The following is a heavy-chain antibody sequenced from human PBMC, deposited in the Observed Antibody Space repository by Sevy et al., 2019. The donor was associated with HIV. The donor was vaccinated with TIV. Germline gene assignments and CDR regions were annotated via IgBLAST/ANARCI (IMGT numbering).Heavy chain of an antibody. D-gene: IGHD6-19*01. CDR1: GFTFSSYS. Sequence: GGSLRLSCAASGFTFSSYSMNWVRQAPGKGLEWVSSISSSSSYIYYADSVKGRFTISRDNAKNSLYLQMNSLRAEDTAVYYCARRLAGTGGYYFDYWGQGTLVTVSS. CDR2: ISSSSSYI. J-gene: IGHJ4*02. V-gene: IGHV3-21*01. CDR3: ARRLAGTGGYYFDY.